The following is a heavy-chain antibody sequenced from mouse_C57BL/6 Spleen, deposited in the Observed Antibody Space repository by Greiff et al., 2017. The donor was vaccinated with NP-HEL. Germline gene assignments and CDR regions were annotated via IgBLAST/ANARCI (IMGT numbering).Heavy chain of an antibody. V-gene: IGHV10-3*01. D-gene: IGHD1-1*01. Sequence: EVQRVESGGGLVQPKGSLKLSCAASGFTFNTYAMHWVRQAPGKGLEWVARIRSKSSNYATYYADSVKDRFTISRDDSQSMLYLQMNNLKTEDTAMYYCVRAFYGSSYAWFAYWGQGTLVTVSA. CDR3: VRAFYGSSYAWFAY. CDR1: GFTFNTYA. CDR2: IRSKSSNYAT. J-gene: IGHJ3*01.